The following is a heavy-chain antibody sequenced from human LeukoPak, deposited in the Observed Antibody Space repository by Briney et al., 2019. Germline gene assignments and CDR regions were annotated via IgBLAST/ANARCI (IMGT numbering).Heavy chain of an antibody. Sequence: SETLSLTCTVSGGSISSYYWSWIRQPPGKGLEWIGYIYYSGSTNYNPSLKSRVTISVDTSKDQFSLKLSSVTAADTAVYYCARVKSIADNQAIDYWGQGTLVTVSS. V-gene: IGHV4-59*01. CDR2: IYYSGST. CDR1: GGSISSYY. CDR3: ARVKSIADNQAIDY. D-gene: IGHD6-6*01. J-gene: IGHJ4*02.